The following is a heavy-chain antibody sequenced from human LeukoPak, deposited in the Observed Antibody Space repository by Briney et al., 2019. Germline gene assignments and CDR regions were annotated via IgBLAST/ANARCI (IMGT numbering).Heavy chain of an antibody. V-gene: IGHV1-69*10. CDR3: ARGVGISDSDS. CDR1: GGTFTTYV. Sequence: ASVNVSFTASGGTFTTYVITWGRQAPGQGGGGMGGIIPILDRPNYTPKFQGRVTITSDKTMSKAYMELSRLRCGETAVYLCARGVGISDSDSWGQGTLVTVSS. CDR2: IIPILDRP. D-gene: IGHD2-15*01. J-gene: IGHJ4*02.